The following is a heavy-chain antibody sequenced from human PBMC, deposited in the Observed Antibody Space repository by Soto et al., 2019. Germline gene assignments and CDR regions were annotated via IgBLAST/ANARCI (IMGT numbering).Heavy chain of an antibody. V-gene: IGHV4-59*08. CDR2: IYYSGST. CDR3: ARYQNSYDSSGYLQHYFDY. CDR1: GGSISSYY. Sequence: SDTLSLTCTVSGGSISSYYWSWIRQPPGKGLEWIGYIYYSGSTNYNPSLKSRVTISVDTSKNQFSLKLSSVTAADTAVYYCARYQNSYDSSGYLQHYFDYWGQGTLVTVSS. J-gene: IGHJ4*02. D-gene: IGHD3-22*01.